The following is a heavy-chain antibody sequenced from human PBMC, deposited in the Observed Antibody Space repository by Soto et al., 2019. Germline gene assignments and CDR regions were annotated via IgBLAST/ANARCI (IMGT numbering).Heavy chain of an antibody. J-gene: IGHJ5*02. CDR2: IIPIFGTA. CDR3: ARDLGYYYFWSGYHRAGSGGFAP. V-gene: IGHV1-69*01. D-gene: IGHD3-3*01. CDR1: GGTFSSYA. Sequence: QVQLVQSGAEVKKPGSSVKVSCKASGGTFSSYAISWVRQAPGQGLEWMGGIIPIFGTANYAQKFQGRVTITAEESTSTAYMELSSLRSEDTAVYYCARDLGYYYFWSGYHRAGSGGFAPWGQGTLVTVSS.